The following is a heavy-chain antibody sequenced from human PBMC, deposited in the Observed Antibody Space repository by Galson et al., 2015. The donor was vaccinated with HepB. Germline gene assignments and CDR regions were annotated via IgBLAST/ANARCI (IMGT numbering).Heavy chain of an antibody. Sequence: SGAEVKKPGESLRISCKGSGYSFTSYWISWVRQMPGKGLEWMGRIDPSDSYTNYSPSFQGHVTISADKSISTAYLQWSSLKASDTAMYYCARLVSRYYYGSGSYLTLPLYFDYWGQGTLVTVSS. D-gene: IGHD3-10*01. CDR2: IDPSDSYT. CDR3: ARLVSRYYYGSGSYLTLPLYFDY. V-gene: IGHV5-10-1*01. J-gene: IGHJ4*02. CDR1: GYSFTSYW.